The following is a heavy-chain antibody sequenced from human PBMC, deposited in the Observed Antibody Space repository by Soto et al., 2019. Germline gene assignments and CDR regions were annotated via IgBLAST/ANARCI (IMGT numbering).Heavy chain of an antibody. CDR2: IGISSSYI. V-gene: IGHV3-21*01. Sequence: PGGSLRLSCAASEFTFSSYSMNWVRQAPGKGLEWVSSIGISSSYIYYADSVKGRFIISRDNAKNSLYLQMNSLRAEDTAVYYCARDHDNRSWYGYLDYWGQGTLVTVSS. D-gene: IGHD6-13*01. CDR3: ARDHDNRSWYGYLDY. J-gene: IGHJ4*02. CDR1: EFTFSSYS.